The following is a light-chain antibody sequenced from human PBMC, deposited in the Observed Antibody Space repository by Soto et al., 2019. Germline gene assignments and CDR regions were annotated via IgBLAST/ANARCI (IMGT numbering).Light chain of an antibody. V-gene: IGLV2-18*02. CDR1: GSDIGTFNR. CDR2: DVN. Sequence: QSALTQPPSVSGSPGQSVTISCTGTGSDIGTFNRVSWYQQPPGTAPKLLIHDVNNRPSGVPDRFSGSKSGNTASLTISGLQAEDEADYYCSSYTSSSTYVFGTGTKLTVL. J-gene: IGLJ1*01. CDR3: SSYTSSSTYV.